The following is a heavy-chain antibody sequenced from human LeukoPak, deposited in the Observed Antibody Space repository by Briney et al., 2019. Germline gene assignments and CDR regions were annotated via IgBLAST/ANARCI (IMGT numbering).Heavy chain of an antibody. V-gene: IGHV3-33*06. Sequence: TGMSLRLSCAASGFTFSSHGMHWVRQAPGKGLEWVALIWYDGSKKNYADSVKGRFTISRDDSKSTLYLQINSLRAEDTAVYYCAKDLSYGSNWFDPWGQGTLVTVSS. CDR1: GFTFSSHG. J-gene: IGHJ5*02. D-gene: IGHD5-18*01. CDR3: AKDLSYGSNWFDP. CDR2: IWYDGSKK.